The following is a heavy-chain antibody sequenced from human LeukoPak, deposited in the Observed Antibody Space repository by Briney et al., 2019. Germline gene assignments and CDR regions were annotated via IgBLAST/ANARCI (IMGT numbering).Heavy chain of an antibody. Sequence: ASVKVSCKASGGTFSSYAISWVRQAPGQGLEWMGGITPIFGTANYAQKFQGRVTITTDESTSTAYMELSSLRSEDTAVYYCARVHEDSSYYYDSSGYHLDYWGQGTLVTVSS. CDR1: GGTFSSYA. D-gene: IGHD3-22*01. V-gene: IGHV1-69*05. J-gene: IGHJ4*02. CDR2: ITPIFGTA. CDR3: ARVHEDSSYYYDSSGYHLDY.